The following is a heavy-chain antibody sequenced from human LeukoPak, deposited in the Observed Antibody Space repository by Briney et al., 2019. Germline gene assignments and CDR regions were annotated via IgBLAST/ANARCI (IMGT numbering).Heavy chain of an antibody. CDR3: AREDPVAGTRDI. Sequence: GASVKVSCKASGYTFTSYDINWVRQATGQGLEWMGWMNPNSGNTGYAQKFQGRVTMTRDTSINTAYMELSSLRSEDTAVYYCAREDPVAGTRDIWGQGTMVTVSS. D-gene: IGHD6-19*01. J-gene: IGHJ3*02. CDR1: GYTFTSYD. V-gene: IGHV1-8*01. CDR2: MNPNSGNT.